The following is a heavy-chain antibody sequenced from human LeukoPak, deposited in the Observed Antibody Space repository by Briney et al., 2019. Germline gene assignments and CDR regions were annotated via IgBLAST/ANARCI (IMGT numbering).Heavy chain of an antibody. CDR2: TYYSGIS. J-gene: IGHJ3*02. Sequence: SETLSLTCTVSGGSISSYYWSWTRQPPGKGLEWIGYTYYSGISNYNPSLKSRVAISVDTSKNQFSLKLNSVTAADTAVYYCARDRGCSSTSCCPDAVDIWGQGTMVTVSS. CDR1: GGSISSYY. CDR3: ARDRGCSSTSCCPDAVDI. V-gene: IGHV4-59*01. D-gene: IGHD2-2*01.